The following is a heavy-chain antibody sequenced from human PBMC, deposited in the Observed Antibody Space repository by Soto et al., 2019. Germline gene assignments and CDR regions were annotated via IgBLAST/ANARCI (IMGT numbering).Heavy chain of an antibody. Sequence: GGSLRLSCAASGFTFSSYWMHWVRQAPGKGLVWVSRINSDGSSTSYADSVKGRFTISRDNSKNTLYLQMNSLRAEDTAVYYCAKVYDSSGHAAFDIWGQGTMVTVSS. CDR3: AKVYDSSGHAAFDI. D-gene: IGHD3-22*01. CDR1: GFTFSSYW. V-gene: IGHV3-74*01. CDR2: INSDGSST. J-gene: IGHJ3*02.